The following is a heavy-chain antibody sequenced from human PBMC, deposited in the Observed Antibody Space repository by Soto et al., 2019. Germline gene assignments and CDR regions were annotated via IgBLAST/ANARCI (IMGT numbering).Heavy chain of an antibody. Sequence: SVKVSCKVSGGAVTNYSLNWVRHAPGQGLEWLGGIIPLHNTSNYSLKLLGRGSVTADISSNTVYMHLSGLTSDDTATYYCAIWSNWNPLYYRGMDVWGQGTTVTVSS. V-gene: IGHV1-69*08. D-gene: IGHD1-20*01. CDR1: GGAVTNYS. J-gene: IGHJ6*02. CDR3: AIWSNWNPLYYRGMDV. CDR2: IIPLHNTS.